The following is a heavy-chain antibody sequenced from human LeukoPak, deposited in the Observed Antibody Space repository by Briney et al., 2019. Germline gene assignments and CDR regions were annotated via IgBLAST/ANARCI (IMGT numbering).Heavy chain of an antibody. CDR3: ARTRSSGYLTFDY. CDR1: GGSFSGYY. V-gene: IGHV4-34*01. CDR2: INHSGST. J-gene: IGHJ4*02. D-gene: IGHD3-22*01. Sequence: SETLSLTCAVYGGSFSGYYWSWIRQPPGKGLEWIGEINHSGSTNYNPSLKSRVTISVDTSKNQFSLKLSSVTAADTAVYYCARTRSSGYLTFDYWGQGILVTVPS.